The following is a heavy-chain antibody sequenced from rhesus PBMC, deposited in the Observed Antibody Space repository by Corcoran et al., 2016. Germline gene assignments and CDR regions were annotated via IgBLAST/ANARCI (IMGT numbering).Heavy chain of an antibody. Sequence: QVQLVQSGAEEKKPGSSVKVSCKASGYIFTDYYIHRVRQAPRQGRQWVGWISPSRGNTQTAQKFQGRVTLTRDTSTNTAYMELSSLRAEDTAMYYCAREGISSATGGLDSWGQGVVVTVSS. CDR2: ISPSRGNT. CDR1: GYIFTDYY. D-gene: IGHD6-43*01. V-gene: IGHV1S2*01. CDR3: AREGISSATGGLDS. J-gene: IGHJ6*01.